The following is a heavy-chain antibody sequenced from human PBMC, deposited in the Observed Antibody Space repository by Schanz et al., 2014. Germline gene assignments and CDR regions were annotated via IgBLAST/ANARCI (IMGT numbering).Heavy chain of an antibody. CDR3: TRGHVAARLAYYPYRLDV. Sequence: DVQLVESGGGLIQPGGPLRLSCAASGFTVSSNYMSWVRQAPGKGLEWVSIIYGAGSTYHADSVKGRSTIARDNSKNTVYLQMSSLRAEDTAVYYCTRGHVAARLAYYPYRLDVWGQGTSVTVSS. J-gene: IGHJ6*02. CDR2: IYGAGST. D-gene: IGHD6-6*01. CDR1: GFTVSSNY. V-gene: IGHV3-53*01.